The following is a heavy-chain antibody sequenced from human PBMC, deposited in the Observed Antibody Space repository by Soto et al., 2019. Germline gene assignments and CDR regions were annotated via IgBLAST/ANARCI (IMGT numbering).Heavy chain of an antibody. CDR2: ISWNSGSI. CDR3: AKAIPYGSGSYYNDLPDY. D-gene: IGHD3-10*01. J-gene: IGHJ4*02. CDR1: GFTFDDYA. Sequence: GGSLRLSCAASGFTFDDYAMHWVRQAPGKGLEWVSGISWNSGSIGYADSVKGRFTISRDNAKNSLYLQMNSLRAEDTALYYCAKAIPYGSGSYYNDLPDYWGQGTLVTVSS. V-gene: IGHV3-9*01.